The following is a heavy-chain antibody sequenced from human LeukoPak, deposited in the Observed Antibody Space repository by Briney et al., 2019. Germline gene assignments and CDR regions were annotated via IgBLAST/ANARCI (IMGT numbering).Heavy chain of an antibody. V-gene: IGHV1-2*02. CDR3: AREMGGYDPFDY. Sequence: ASVKVSCKASGYTFTGFYLHWVRQAPAQGLEWMGWINPNTGGTHYAQHFQGRVTMTRDTSNSTAYMELSRLRSDDTAVYYCAREMGGYDPFDYWGQGTLVTVSS. CDR2: INPNTGGT. D-gene: IGHD5-12*01. J-gene: IGHJ4*02. CDR1: GYTFTGFY.